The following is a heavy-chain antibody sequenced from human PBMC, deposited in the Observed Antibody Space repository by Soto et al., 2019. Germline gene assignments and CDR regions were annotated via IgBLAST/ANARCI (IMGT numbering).Heavy chain of an antibody. V-gene: IGHV1-69*13. Sequence: LVKVSCNASGGSFSSSAISLVRQAPGQGLEWMGGIIPIFGTANYAQKFQGRVTITADESTSTAYMELSSLRSEDTAVYYCARFHYDSSIHFDYWGQGTLVTVSS. D-gene: IGHD3-22*01. CDR3: ARFHYDSSIHFDY. CDR1: GGSFSSSA. J-gene: IGHJ4*02. CDR2: IIPIFGTA.